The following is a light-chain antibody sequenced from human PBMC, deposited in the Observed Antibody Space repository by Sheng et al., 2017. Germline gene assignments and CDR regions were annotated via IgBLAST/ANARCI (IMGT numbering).Light chain of an antibody. J-gene: IGKJ1*01. Sequence: EKVMTQSPATLSVSPGERATLSCRASQSVGNKLAWYQQKPGQPPRLLMYGASARATGIPDRFSGSGSGTDFTLTITRLEPEDFALYYCLQYDTSPETFGQGTKVEIK. CDR1: QSVGNK. CDR2: GAS. CDR3: LQYDTSPET. V-gene: IGKV3D-15*01.